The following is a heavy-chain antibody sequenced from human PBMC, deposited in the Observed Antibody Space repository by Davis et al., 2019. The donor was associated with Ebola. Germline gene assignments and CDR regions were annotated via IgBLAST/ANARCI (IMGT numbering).Heavy chain of an antibody. CDR1: GGSFSGYY. V-gene: IGHV4-34*01. Sequence: PSETLSLTCAVYGGSFSGYYWSWIRQPPGKGLEWIGEINHSGSTNYNPSLKSRVTISVDTSKNQFSLKLSSVTAADTAVYYCARGLWSPAFDIWGQGTMVTVS. CDR2: INHSGST. D-gene: IGHD3-10*01. J-gene: IGHJ3*02. CDR3: ARGLWSPAFDI.